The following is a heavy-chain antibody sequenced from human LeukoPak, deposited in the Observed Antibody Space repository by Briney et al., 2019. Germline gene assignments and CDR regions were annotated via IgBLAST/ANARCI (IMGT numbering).Heavy chain of an antibody. CDR1: GFTFGGSG. V-gene: IGHV3-33*01. J-gene: IGHJ4*02. Sequence: GRSLRLSCAASGFTFGGSGMHWVRQAPGKGLEWVAIIWSSGNNIHYADSVRGRFTISRDNSRNTLYLQMDSLRAEDTAVYYCARDIGDCSSGRCYSDYIHYWGQGTLVTVSS. CDR2: IWSSGNNI. CDR3: ARDIGDCSSGRCYSDYIHY. D-gene: IGHD2-15*01.